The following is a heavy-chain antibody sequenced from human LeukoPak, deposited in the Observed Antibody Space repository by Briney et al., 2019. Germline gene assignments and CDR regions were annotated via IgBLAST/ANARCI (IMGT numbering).Heavy chain of an antibody. J-gene: IGHJ4*02. CDR2: MNPNSGNT. D-gene: IGHD2-15*01. V-gene: IGHV1-8*01. Sequence: ASVKVSCKASGYTFTSYDINWVRQATGQGLERMGWMNPNSGNTGYAQKFQGRVTMTRNTSISTAYMELSSLRSEDTAVYYCARGYCSGGSCYATGYWGQGTLVTVSS. CDR1: GYTFTSYD. CDR3: ARGYCSGGSCYATGY.